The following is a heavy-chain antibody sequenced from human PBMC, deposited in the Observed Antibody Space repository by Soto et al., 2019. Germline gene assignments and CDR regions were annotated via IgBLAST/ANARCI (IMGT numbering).Heavy chain of an antibody. CDR3: AKGDSDYYFDS. J-gene: IGHJ4*02. Sequence: EVKLLDSGGGLVQPGGSLRLSCAASGFTFSTYVMAWVRQAPGRGLEWVSGISASGSNGFYTDSVKGRFIISRDNSKNTLDLQMTSLRVDDTALYFCAKGDSDYYFDSLGQGTLVTVSS. CDR1: GFTFSTYV. D-gene: IGHD4-4*01. CDR2: ISASGSNG. V-gene: IGHV3-23*01.